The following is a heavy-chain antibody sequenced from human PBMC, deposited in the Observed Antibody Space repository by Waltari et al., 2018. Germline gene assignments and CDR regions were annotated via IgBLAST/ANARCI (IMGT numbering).Heavy chain of an antibody. V-gene: IGHV3-48*01. Sequence: EVQLFASGGNLIEPGGSVKLTCLFSCVRLGTFNMNWVGQAPGKGLEWIAYITTTSRIISYADSVRGRFTISRDNAKDSLYLQMNSLRPEDTAVYHCVRDHRHGFDVWGQGTMVTVSS. J-gene: IGHJ3*01. CDR3: VRDHRHGFDV. CDR2: ITTTSRII. CDR1: CVRLGTFN.